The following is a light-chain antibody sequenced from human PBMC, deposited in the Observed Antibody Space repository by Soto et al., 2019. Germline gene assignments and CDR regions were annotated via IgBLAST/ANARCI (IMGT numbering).Light chain of an antibody. J-gene: IGLJ1*01. CDR1: SSDVGGYNY. V-gene: IGLV2-14*03. Sequence: QSALTQPASVSGSPGQSITISCTGTSSDVGGYNYVSWYRHHPGKAPKLMIYDVTNRPSGVSNRFSGSKSGNTASLTISGLQAEDEADYYCSSYTSSTPLYVFGTGTKVTVL. CDR2: DVT. CDR3: SSYTSSTPLYV.